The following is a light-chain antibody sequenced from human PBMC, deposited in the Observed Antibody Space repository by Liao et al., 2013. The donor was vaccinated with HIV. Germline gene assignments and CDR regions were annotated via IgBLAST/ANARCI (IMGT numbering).Light chain of an antibody. Sequence: SYLLTQPSSVSVAPGTTATITCGGDNIGGRSVHWYQHKAGQAPHLVISYDNDRPSGISERFSGSHSGNTATLIINRVEAGDEADYYCQVWDSVSDLRVFGGGTKLTVL. CDR2: YDN. CDR3: QVWDSVSDLRV. CDR1: NIGGRS. V-gene: IGLV3-21*04. J-gene: IGLJ3*02.